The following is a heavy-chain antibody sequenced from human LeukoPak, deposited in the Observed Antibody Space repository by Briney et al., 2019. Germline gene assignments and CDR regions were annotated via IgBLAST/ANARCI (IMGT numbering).Heavy chain of an antibody. V-gene: IGHV4-34*01. D-gene: IGHD3-10*01. J-gene: IGHJ4*02. CDR2: INHSGST. CDR1: GGSFSGYY. CDR3: ARGRVVRGVMAY. Sequence: SETLSLTCAVSGGSFSGYYWSWIRQPPGKGLEWIGEINHSGSTNYNPSLKSRVTISVDTSKNQFSLKLSSVTAADTAVYYCARGRVVRGVMAYWRQGTLVTVSS.